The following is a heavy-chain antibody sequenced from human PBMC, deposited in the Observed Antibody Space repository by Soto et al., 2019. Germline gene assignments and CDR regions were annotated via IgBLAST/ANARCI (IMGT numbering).Heavy chain of an antibody. J-gene: IGHJ5*02. CDR2: ISLYSDGT. CDR3: ARVVPGAEAWFGP. CDR1: GYTFSNYG. V-gene: IGHV1-18*01. D-gene: IGHD2-2*01. Sequence: QVQLVQSGGEVKRPGASVKVSCKTSGYTFSNYGITWVRQAPGQPLEWLGWISLYSDGTNYAQKFQGRVSMTTDTSTTTGYMEPRSLRSDDTAVYYCARVVPGAEAWFGPWGQGTLVTVSS.